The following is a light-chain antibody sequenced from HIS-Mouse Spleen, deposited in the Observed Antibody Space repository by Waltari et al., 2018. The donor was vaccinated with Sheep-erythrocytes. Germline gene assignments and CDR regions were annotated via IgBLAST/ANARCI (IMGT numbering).Light chain of an antibody. CDR1: SSDVGGYNY. V-gene: IGLV2-11*01. CDR2: DVS. J-gene: IGLJ3*02. Sequence: QSALTQPRSVSGSPGQSVTISCTGTSSDVGGYNYVSWYQQHPGKAPKLMIYDVSKRPPRGPERFSGSKSGNTASLTISGLQTEDEADYYCCSYAGSYTFWVFGGGTKLTVL. CDR3: CSYAGSYTFWV.